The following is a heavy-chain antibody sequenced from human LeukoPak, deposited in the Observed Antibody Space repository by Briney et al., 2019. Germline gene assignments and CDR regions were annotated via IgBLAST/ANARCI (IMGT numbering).Heavy chain of an antibody. D-gene: IGHD5-24*01. CDR2: IYYSGST. V-gene: IGHV4-39*01. J-gene: IGHJ4*02. Sequence: PSETLSLTCTVSGGSISSSSYYWGWIRQPPGQGLEWIGSIYYSGSTYYNPSLKSRVTISVDTSKNQFSLKLSSVTAADTAVYYCARRASLELQSPFDYWGQGTLVTVSS. CDR3: ARRASLELQSPFDY. CDR1: GGSISSSSYY.